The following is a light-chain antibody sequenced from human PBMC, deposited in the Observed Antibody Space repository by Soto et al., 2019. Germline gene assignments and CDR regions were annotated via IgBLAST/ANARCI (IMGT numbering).Light chain of an antibody. CDR1: QGISNY. CDR3: QQYNSLSSVS. Sequence: AIQLTQSPSSLSASVGDRVTITCRATQGISNYLAWYQQKPGKAPKLLIYDASSLESGVPSRFSGSGSGTEFTLTITSLQPDDSATYYCQQYNSLSSVSFGGGTKV. CDR2: DAS. J-gene: IGKJ4*01. V-gene: IGKV1-13*02.